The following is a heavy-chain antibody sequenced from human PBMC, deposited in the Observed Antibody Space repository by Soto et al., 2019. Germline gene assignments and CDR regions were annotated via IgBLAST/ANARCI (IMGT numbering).Heavy chain of an antibody. J-gene: IGHJ6*01. V-gene: IGHV3-33*01. CDR1: GYIFSSHG. Sequence: QVQLVQSGGGVVQPGRSLRLSCAASGYIFSSHGMHWVRQAPGKGLEWVAAIWYDGSRKYYADSVKGRFTISRDDSKHTLYLEMNSLRVEDTAVYYCARDPASSMDVWGQGTTVIVSS. D-gene: IGHD6-25*01. CDR2: IWYDGSRK. CDR3: ARDPASSMDV.